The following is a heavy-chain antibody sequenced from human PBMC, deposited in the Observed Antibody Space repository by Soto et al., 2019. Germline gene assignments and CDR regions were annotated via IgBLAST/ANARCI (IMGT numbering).Heavy chain of an antibody. V-gene: IGHV1-2*04. D-gene: IGHD2-15*01. CDR2: INANNGST. J-gene: IGHJ6*03. CDR1: GYTFTGYY. Sequence: ASVKVSCKASGYTFTGYYMHWVRQAPGQGLEWMGWINANNGSTNYAQKLQGWVTMTTDTSTSTAYMELSSLRSDDTAVYYCARRYCSGGSCYFDYYYMDVWGKGTTVTVSS. CDR3: ARRYCSGGSCYFDYYYMDV.